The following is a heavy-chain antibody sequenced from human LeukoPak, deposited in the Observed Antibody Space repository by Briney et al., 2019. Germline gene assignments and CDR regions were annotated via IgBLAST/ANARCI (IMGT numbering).Heavy chain of an antibody. Sequence: SGPTLVNPTQTLTLTCTFSGFSLSTSGVGVGWIRQPLGKALEWLALIYWDDDKRYSPSLKSRLTITKDTSKNQVVLTMTNMDPVDTATYYCASESGFHYGDYGLDWYFDLWGRGTLVTVSS. V-gene: IGHV2-5*02. J-gene: IGHJ2*01. D-gene: IGHD4-17*01. CDR1: GFSLSTSGVG. CDR2: IYWDDDK. CDR3: ASESGFHYGDYGLDWYFDL.